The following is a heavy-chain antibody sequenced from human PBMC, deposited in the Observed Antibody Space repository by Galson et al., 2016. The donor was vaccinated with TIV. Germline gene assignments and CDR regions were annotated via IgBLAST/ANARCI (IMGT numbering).Heavy chain of an antibody. CDR2: ISYDGNNR. CDR3: AKTMTENVDYAGMDV. J-gene: IGHJ6*02. Sequence: SLRLSCAASGFSFSGHAMNWVRQAPGKGLQWVALISYDGNNRYYADSVRGRFSISRDNSKNILSLQMNSLRVEDTAVYFCAKTMTENVDYAGMDVWGQGTPVTVSS. CDR1: GFSFSGHA. V-gene: IGHV3-30*04. D-gene: IGHD2-21*02.